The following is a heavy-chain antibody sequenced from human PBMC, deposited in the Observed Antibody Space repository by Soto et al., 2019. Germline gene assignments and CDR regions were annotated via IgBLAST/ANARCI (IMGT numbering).Heavy chain of an antibody. CDR3: ARQRYSYGFDY. CDR1: GFAVIGFY. V-gene: IGHV3-53*01. Sequence: PWGSLTLSCAAHGFAVIGFYMNWVRQAPGKGLEWVSVIFTTGTTYYADSVKGRFTISRDDSKNTLYLQMNSLRAEDTAVYYCARQRYSYGFDYWGQGTVVTVSS. J-gene: IGHJ4*02. D-gene: IGHD5-18*01. CDR2: IFTTGTT.